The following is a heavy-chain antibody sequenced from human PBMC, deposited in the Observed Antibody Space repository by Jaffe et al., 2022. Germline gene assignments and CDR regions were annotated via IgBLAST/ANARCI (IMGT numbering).Heavy chain of an antibody. J-gene: IGHJ3*02. CDR1: GFIFRSYE. D-gene: IGHD2-21*02. V-gene: IGHV3-48*03. CDR3: ARAGYCGGDCYHSRDAFDI. CDR2: ISSNGNTI. Sequence: EVQLVESGGGLVQPGGSLRLSCAASGFIFRSYEMNWVRQAPGKGLEWVSYISSNGNTIYYADSVKGRFTVSRDTAKNSVYLQMNSLRAEDTAVYYCARAGYCGGDCYHSRDAFDIWGQGTMVTVSS.